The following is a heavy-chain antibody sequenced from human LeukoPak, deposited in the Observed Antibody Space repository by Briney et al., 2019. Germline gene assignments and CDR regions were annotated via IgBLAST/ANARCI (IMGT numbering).Heavy chain of an antibody. Sequence: PGGSLRLSCAASGFTFSSYSMYWVRQAPGKGLEWVSYISSSSSTIYYADSVKGRFTISRDNAKNSLYLQMNSLRDEDTAVYYCARDQERYSYGHGFDYWGQGTLVTVSS. J-gene: IGHJ4*02. D-gene: IGHD5-18*01. CDR3: ARDQERYSYGHGFDY. CDR1: GFTFSSYS. V-gene: IGHV3-48*02. CDR2: ISSSSSTI.